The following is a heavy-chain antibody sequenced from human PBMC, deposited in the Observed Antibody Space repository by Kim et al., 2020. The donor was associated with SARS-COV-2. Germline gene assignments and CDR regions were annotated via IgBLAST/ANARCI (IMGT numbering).Heavy chain of an antibody. CDR3: VTTYSSGMDV. Sequence: GGSLRLSCAASGFTFSNYWMHWVRQAPGKGLVWVSRINTDGRTTSYADSVKGRYTISRANAKNTLFLQMNSLRAEDTAVYYCVTTYSSGMDVWGQGTTVT. D-gene: IGHD4-4*01. V-gene: IGHV3-74*01. CDR1: GFTFSNYW. J-gene: IGHJ6*02. CDR2: INTDGRTT.